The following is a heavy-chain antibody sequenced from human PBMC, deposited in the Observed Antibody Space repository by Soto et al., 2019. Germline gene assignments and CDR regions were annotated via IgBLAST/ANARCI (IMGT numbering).Heavy chain of an antibody. V-gene: IGHV4-39*07. CDR2: IYYSEST. J-gene: IGHJ4*02. CDR1: GGSISSSSYY. Sequence: SETLSLTCTVSGGSISSSSYYWGWIRQPPGKGLEWIGSIYYSESTYYNPSLKSRVTISVDTSKNQFSLKLSSVTAADTAVYYCARAITWYCSGGSCQTIDYWGQGTLVTVSS. D-gene: IGHD2-15*01. CDR3: ARAITWYCSGGSCQTIDY.